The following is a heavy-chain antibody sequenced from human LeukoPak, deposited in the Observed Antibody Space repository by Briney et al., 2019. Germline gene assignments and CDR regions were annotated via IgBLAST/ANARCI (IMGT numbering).Heavy chain of an antibody. V-gene: IGHV4-61*02. J-gene: IGHJ6*03. CDR1: GGSISSGSYY. Sequence: SETLSLTCTVSGGSISSGSYYWSWIRQPAGKGLEWIGRIYTSGSTNYNPSLKSRVTISVDTSKNQFSLKLSSVTAADTAVYYCARHRRNPSLALYYMDVWGKGTTVTISS. CDR2: IYTSGST. CDR3: ARHRRNPSLALYYMDV. D-gene: IGHD6-6*01.